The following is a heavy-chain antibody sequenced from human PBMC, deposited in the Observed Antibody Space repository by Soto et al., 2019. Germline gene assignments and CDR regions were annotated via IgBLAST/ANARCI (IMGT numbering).Heavy chain of an antibody. Sequence: QVQLQESGPGLVKPSETLSLTCTVSGGSVSSRNYYWSWIRQPPGKGLEWIGYLYYSGSTNYNPSLKSRFTTSADASKTQFSLKLSSVTAADTAVYYCARGWLPSPNLRFDPWGQGILVTVSS. D-gene: IGHD3-22*01. J-gene: IGHJ5*02. CDR1: GGSVSSRNYY. V-gene: IGHV4-61*01. CDR2: LYYSGST. CDR3: ARGWLPSPNLRFDP.